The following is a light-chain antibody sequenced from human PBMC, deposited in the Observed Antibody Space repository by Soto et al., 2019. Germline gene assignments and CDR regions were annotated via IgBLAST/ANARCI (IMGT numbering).Light chain of an antibody. J-gene: IGLJ1*01. V-gene: IGLV1-44*01. CDR2: SNN. CDR3: AAWDDSLNGQV. CDR1: SSNIGSNT. Sequence: QSVLTQPPSASGTPGQRVTISCSGSSSNIGSNTVNWYRQLPGSAPKLLIYSNNQRPSGVPDRFSGSKSATSASLAISGLQSEDEADYYCAAWDDSLNGQVFGTGTKVTVL.